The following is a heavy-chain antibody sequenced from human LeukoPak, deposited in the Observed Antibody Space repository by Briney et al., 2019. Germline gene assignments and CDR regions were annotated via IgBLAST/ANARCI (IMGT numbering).Heavy chain of an antibody. D-gene: IGHD4-11*01. CDR1: GGSISSGGYS. CDR3: ARDYSNYRAWFDP. Sequence: SETLSLTCAVSGGSISSGGYSWSWIRQPPGKGLEWIGYIYHSGSTYYNPSLKSRVTISVDRSKNQFSLKLSSVTAADTAVYYCARDYSNYRAWFDPWGQGTLVTVSS. CDR2: IYHSGST. J-gene: IGHJ5*02. V-gene: IGHV4-30-2*01.